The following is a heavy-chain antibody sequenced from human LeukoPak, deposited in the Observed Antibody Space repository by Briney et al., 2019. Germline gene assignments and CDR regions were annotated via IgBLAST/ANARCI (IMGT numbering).Heavy chain of an antibody. CDR1: GFTFSSYA. J-gene: IGHJ4*02. Sequence: GGSLRLSCAASGFTFSSYAMHWVRQAPGKGLEWVAVISYDGSNKYYADSVKGRFTISRDNSKNTLYLQMNSLRAEDTAVYYCAREDEDFPYLGYWGQGTLVTVSS. V-gene: IGHV3-30-3*01. CDR2: ISYDGSNK. D-gene: IGHD3-3*01. CDR3: AREDEDFPYLGY.